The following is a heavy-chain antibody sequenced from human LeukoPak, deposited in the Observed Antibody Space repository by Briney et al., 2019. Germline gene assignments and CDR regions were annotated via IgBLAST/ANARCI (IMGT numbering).Heavy chain of an antibody. D-gene: IGHD1-26*01. V-gene: IGHV3-23*01. CDR3: AKILSGTYSFDL. CDR1: GSTFSTYP. Sequence: PGESLRLSCTASGSTFSTYPMTWVRQAPGQGLEWVSAISGNSVTIYYADSVKGRFTISRDNSKNTLHLQMYSLRAEDTAVYYCAKILSGTYSFDLWGQGTLVTVSS. J-gene: IGHJ4*02. CDR2: ISGNSVTI.